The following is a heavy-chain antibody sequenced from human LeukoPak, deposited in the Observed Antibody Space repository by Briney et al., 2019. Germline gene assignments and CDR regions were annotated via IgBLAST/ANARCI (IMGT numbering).Heavy chain of an antibody. CDR3: ATSLHSSWYREDAFDI. CDR1: GGSISSGSYY. CDR2: IYTSGST. V-gene: IGHV4-61*02. J-gene: IGHJ3*02. D-gene: IGHD6-13*01. Sequence: SETLSLTCTVSGGSISSGSYYWSWIRQPAGKGLEWIGRIYTSGSTNYNPSLKSRVTISLETSKNQFSLKLGSVTAADTAVYYCATSLHSSWYREDAFDIWGQGTMVTVSS.